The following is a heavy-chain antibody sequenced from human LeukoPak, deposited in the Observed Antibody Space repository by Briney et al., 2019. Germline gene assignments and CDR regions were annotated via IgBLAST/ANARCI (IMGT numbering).Heavy chain of an antibody. CDR2: INPNSGGT. CDR3: ARGVVRGAIHI. D-gene: IGHD3-10*01. J-gene: IGHJ3*02. V-gene: IGHV1-2*02. Sequence: GASVNVSCKASGYTFTGYYMHWVRQPPGQGLEWMGWINPNSGGTNCRVTMTRDAATSTAYMEVSRLRSDDTAVYYCARGVVRGAIHIWGQGTMVTVSS. CDR1: GYTFTGYY.